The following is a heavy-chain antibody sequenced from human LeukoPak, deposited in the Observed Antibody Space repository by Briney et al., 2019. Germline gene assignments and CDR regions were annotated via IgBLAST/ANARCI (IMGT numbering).Heavy chain of an antibody. CDR2: ISYDGSNK. D-gene: IGHD3-3*01. V-gene: IGHV3-30*18. J-gene: IGHJ4*02. Sequence: GGSLRLSCAASGFIFSKYWMNWVRQAPGKGLEWVAVISYDGSNKYYADSVKGRFTISRDNSKNTLYLQMNSLRAEDTAVYYCAKAPPWRGEGYWGQGTLVTVSS. CDR1: GFIFSKYW. CDR3: AKAPPWRGEGY.